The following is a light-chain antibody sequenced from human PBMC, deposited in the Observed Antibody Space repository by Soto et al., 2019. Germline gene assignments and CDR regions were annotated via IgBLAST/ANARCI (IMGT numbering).Light chain of an antibody. CDR2: AAS. CDR1: QGISSY. V-gene: IGKV1-8*01. CDR3: QQYYSYPPYT. J-gene: IGKJ2*01. Sequence: AIRMTQSPSSLSASTGDRVTITCRASQGISSYLAWYQQKPGKAPKLLLYAASTLKSGVPSRFSGSGSGTTFTLTISCLQAADFSTYYCQQYYSYPPYTFGQGTKLEIK.